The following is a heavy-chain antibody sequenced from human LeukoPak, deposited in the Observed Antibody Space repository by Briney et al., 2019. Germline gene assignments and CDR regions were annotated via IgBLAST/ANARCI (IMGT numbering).Heavy chain of an antibody. CDR3: ARGAGTTFGY. V-gene: IGHV4-34*01. D-gene: IGHD1-7*01. Sequence: SETLSLTCAVYGGSFSGYYWSWIRQPPGKGLEWIGEINHSGSTNYNPSLKSRVTISVDTSKNQFSLKLSFVTAADTAVYYCARGAGTTFGYWGQGTLVTVSS. CDR2: INHSGST. CDR1: GGSFSGYY. J-gene: IGHJ4*02.